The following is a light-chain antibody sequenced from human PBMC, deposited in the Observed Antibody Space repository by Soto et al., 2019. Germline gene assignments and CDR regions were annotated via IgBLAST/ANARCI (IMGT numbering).Light chain of an antibody. CDR1: SSDIGSYDF. J-gene: IGLJ3*02. Sequence: QPVLTQPASVSGSPGQSINISCTGTSSDIGSYDFVSWYQQQPGKAPKLMIYGVSKRPSGLSNRFSGSKSGNTASLTISGLQAEDEGDYYCCSYAGATTYVLFGGGTKVTVL. V-gene: IGLV2-23*02. CDR2: GVS. CDR3: CSYAGATTYVL.